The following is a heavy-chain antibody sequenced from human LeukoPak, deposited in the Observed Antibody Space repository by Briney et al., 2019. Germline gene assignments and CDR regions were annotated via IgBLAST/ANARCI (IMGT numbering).Heavy chain of an antibody. CDR1: GFICNDYG. V-gene: IGHV3-30*02. Sequence: GGSVRRSCAASGFICNDYGMLWLPQAPGKGLEGLTFIRYHGSDKYYVDSVKGRFTIYRDNSNNQLHLQMNNLASEDPAVYYFAKEGTASKPSDLDHWGEGILLTVPS. CDR3: AKEGTASKPSDLDH. J-gene: IGHJ4*02. D-gene: IGHD1/OR15-1a*01. CDR2: IRYHGSDK.